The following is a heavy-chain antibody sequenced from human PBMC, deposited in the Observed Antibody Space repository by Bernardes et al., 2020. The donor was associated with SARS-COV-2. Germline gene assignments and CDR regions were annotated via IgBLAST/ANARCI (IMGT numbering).Heavy chain of an antibody. Sequence: GSLRLSCAASGFTFSRYWMAWVRQAPGKGLEWVANIKQDGSEKYYVDSVKGRFTISRDNAKNSLYLQMNSLRGEDTAVYYCARTGDDFWGQGTLVTVSS. CDR1: GFTFSRYW. V-gene: IGHV3-7*04. J-gene: IGHJ4*02. CDR3: ARTGDDF. CDR2: IKQDGSEK.